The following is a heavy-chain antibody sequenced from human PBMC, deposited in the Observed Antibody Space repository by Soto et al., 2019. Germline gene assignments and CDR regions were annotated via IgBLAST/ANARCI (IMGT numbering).Heavy chain of an antibody. D-gene: IGHD6-6*01. J-gene: IGHJ6*02. CDR3: ARGGAARLDYYYGMDV. CDR2: INHSGST. V-gene: IGHV4-34*01. CDR1: GGSFSGYY. Sequence: SETLSLTCAVYGGSFSGYYWSWIRQPPGKGLEWIGEINHSGSTNYNPSLKSRVTISVDTSKNQFSLKLSSVTAADTAVYYCARGGAARLDYYYGMDVWGQGTTVTVS.